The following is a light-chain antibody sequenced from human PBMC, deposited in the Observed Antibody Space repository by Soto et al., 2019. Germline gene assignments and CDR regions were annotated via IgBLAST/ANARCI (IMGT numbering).Light chain of an antibody. CDR3: QQYNNWPPYT. V-gene: IGKV3-15*01. J-gene: IGKJ2*01. CDR2: GAS. Sequence: EIVMTQSPATLSVSPGERATLSCRASQSVTGNLAWYQQKPGQAPRLLIYGASTRATGIPARFSGSGFGTEFTLTISSLQSEDFAVYYCQQYNNWPPYTFGQGTKLEI. CDR1: QSVTGN.